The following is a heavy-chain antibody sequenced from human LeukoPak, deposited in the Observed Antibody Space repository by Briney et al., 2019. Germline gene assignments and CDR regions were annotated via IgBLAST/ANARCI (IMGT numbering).Heavy chain of an antibody. Sequence: GGSLRLSCAASGFTFSSHGMHWVRQAPGKGLEWVAVVRYHGSDKNYADSVKGRFTISGDNSKNTLYLQMNSLRVEDTALYYCARTGGRDGYGFDSWGQGTLVTVSP. CDR2: VRYHGSDK. V-gene: IGHV3-33*01. J-gene: IGHJ4*02. CDR1: GFTFSSHG. CDR3: ARTGGRDGYGFDS. D-gene: IGHD5-24*01.